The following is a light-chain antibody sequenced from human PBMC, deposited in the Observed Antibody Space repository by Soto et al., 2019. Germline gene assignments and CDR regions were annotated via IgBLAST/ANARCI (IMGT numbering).Light chain of an antibody. V-gene: IGKV3-20*01. J-gene: IGKJ5*01. Sequence: EIVLTQSPGALYFSPVERSTLSFSASQSVRSTHLAWYQLKPGQAPRLLIYGASSRATGIPDRFSGSGSGTDFTLTISRLEPEDFAVYYCQQYGSSPITFGQGTRLEIK. CDR1: QSVRSTH. CDR3: QQYGSSPIT. CDR2: GAS.